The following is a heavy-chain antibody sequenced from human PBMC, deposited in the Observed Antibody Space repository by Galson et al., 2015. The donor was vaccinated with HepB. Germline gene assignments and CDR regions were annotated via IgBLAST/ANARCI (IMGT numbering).Heavy chain of an antibody. V-gene: IGHV1-69*13. Sequence: SVKVSCKASGGTFSSYAISWVRQAPGQGLEWMGGIIPIFGTANYAQKFQGRVTITADESTSTAYMELSSLRSEDTAVYYCARDPRMGGRLGYCSSTSCTVWGKGTTVTVSS. CDR3: ARDPRMGGRLGYCSSTSCTV. CDR1: GGTFSSYA. D-gene: IGHD2-2*01. CDR2: IIPIFGTA. J-gene: IGHJ6*04.